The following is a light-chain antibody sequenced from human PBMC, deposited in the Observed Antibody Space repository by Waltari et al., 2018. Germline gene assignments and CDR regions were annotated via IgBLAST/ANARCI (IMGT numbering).Light chain of an antibody. J-gene: IGKJ3*01. CDR3: QQRSNWPPLFT. Sequence: EIVLTQSPATLSLSPGERATLSCRASQRVSSYLAWYQQNPGQAPRLLIYDASNRATGTPARFSGSGSGTDFTLTISSLEPEDFAVYYCQQRSNWPPLFTFGPGTKVDIK. CDR2: DAS. CDR1: QRVSSY. V-gene: IGKV3-11*01.